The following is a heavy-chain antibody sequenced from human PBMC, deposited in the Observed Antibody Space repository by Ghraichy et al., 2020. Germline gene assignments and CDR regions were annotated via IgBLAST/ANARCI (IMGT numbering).Heavy chain of an antibody. J-gene: IGHJ4*02. V-gene: IGHV1-18*01. Sequence: ASVKVSCKASGYTFTSYGISWVRQAPGQGLEWMGWISAYNGNTNYAQKLQGRVTMTTDTSTSTAYMELRSLRSDDTAVYYCAREARYSSGWYDTYYFDYWAREPWSPSPQ. CDR3: AREARYSSGWYDTYYFDY. D-gene: IGHD6-19*01. CDR1: GYTFTSYG. CDR2: ISAYNGNT.